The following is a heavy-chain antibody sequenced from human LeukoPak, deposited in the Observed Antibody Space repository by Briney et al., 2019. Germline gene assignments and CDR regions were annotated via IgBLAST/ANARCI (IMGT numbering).Heavy chain of an antibody. CDR2: LSGSGGST. V-gene: IGHV3-23*01. J-gene: IGHJ4*02. CDR3: AKDPLDY. CDR1: GFTFSSYA. Sequence: PGGTLRLSCAASGFTFSSYAMMWVRQAPGKGREWVSDLSGSGGSTYYTDSVKGRFTISRDNSKNTLYLQMNSLRAEDTAVYYCAKDPLDYWGQGTLGTVSS.